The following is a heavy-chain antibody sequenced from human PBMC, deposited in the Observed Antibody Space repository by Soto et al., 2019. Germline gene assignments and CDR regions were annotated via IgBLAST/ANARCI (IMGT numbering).Heavy chain of an antibody. CDR3: ARDSNYYDFWSGYFNV. Sequence: GGSLRLSCAASGFTFSSYSMNWVRQAPGKGLEWVSYISSSSSTIYYADSVKGRFTISRDNAKSSLYLQMNSLRDEDTAVYYCARDSNYYDFWSGYFNVWGQGTTVTVSS. CDR2: ISSSSSTI. V-gene: IGHV3-48*02. J-gene: IGHJ6*02. CDR1: GFTFSSYS. D-gene: IGHD3-3*01.